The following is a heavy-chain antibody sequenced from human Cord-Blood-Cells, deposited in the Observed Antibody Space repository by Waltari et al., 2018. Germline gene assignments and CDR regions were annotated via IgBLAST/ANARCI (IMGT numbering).Heavy chain of an antibody. D-gene: IGHD3-22*01. J-gene: IGHJ4*02. Sequence: PGQGLEWMGGIIPIFGTANYAQKFQGRVTITADESTSTAYMELSSLRSEDTAVYYCARSRDYYDSSGFDYWGQGTLVTVSS. CDR2: IIPIFGTA. V-gene: IGHV1-69*01. CDR3: ARSRDYYDSSGFDY.